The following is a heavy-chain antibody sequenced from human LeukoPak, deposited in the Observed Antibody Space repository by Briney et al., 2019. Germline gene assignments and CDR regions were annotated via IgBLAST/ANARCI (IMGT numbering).Heavy chain of an antibody. V-gene: IGHV3-72*01. J-gene: IGHJ4*02. CDR1: GFTFSDYY. CDR3: ARAFCYSGGTCYSDYNDH. D-gene: IGHD2-15*01. Sequence: AGGSLRLSCAPSGFTFSDYYMDWVRQAPGKGLEWVGRTRNRANGYTTEYAASVEGRFTVSRDNSKNSLFLQMNGLRPEDTAVYFCARAFCYSGGTCYSDYNDHWGQGALVTVSS. CDR2: TRNRANGYTT.